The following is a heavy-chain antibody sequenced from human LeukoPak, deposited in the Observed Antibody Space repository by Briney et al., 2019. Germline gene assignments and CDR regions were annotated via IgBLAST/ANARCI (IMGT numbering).Heavy chain of an antibody. CDR1: GGSISSSSYY. J-gene: IGHJ4*02. CDR3: VTTSSGWYMANDN. Sequence: PSQTLSLTCTVSGGSISSSSYYWGWIRQPPGKGLEWIGSIYYSGSTYYNPSLKSRVTISVDTSKNQFSLKLSSVAAADTAVYYCVTTSSGWYMANDNWGQGTLVTVSS. CDR2: IYYSGST. D-gene: IGHD6-19*01. V-gene: IGHV4-39*07.